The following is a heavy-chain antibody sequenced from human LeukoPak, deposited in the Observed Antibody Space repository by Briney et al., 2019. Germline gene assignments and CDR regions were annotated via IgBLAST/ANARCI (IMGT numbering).Heavy chain of an antibody. CDR1: GFTFSSYG. Sequence: GGSLRLSCAASGFTFSSYGMHWVRQAPGKGLEWVAVISYDGSNKCYADSVKGRFTISRDNSKNTLYLQMNSLRAEDTAVYYCAKDATDSSGYYSYFDYWGQGTLVTVSS. J-gene: IGHJ4*02. CDR3: AKDATDSSGYYSYFDY. CDR2: ISYDGSNK. D-gene: IGHD3-22*01. V-gene: IGHV3-30*18.